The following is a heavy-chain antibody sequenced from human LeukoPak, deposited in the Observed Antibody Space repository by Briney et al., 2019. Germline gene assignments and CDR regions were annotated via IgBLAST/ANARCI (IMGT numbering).Heavy chain of an antibody. Sequence: GGSLRLSCAASGFTLSGSAMHWVRQASGKGLEWVGRIRTKGDNYATAYAASVKGRFTISRDDSKNMAFLQMNSLKTEDTAVYYCTRLGDYFDGGDFWGQGTRVTVSS. CDR3: TRLGDYFDGGDF. V-gene: IGHV3-73*01. CDR1: GFTLSGSA. CDR2: IRTKGDNYAT. J-gene: IGHJ4*02. D-gene: IGHD3-22*01.